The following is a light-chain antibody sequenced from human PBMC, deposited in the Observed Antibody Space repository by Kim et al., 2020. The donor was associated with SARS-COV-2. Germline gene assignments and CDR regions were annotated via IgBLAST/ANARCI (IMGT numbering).Light chain of an antibody. CDR1: QSISSN. Sequence: EIVMTQSPATLSVSPGERATLSCRASQSISSNLAWYQQKPGQAPRLLISGASTRAAGVPDRFSGSGSGTEFTLIISSLQSEDFAVYHCQQYSVGVTFGGGTKVDIK. CDR3: QQYSVGVT. J-gene: IGKJ4*01. CDR2: GAS. V-gene: IGKV3-15*01.